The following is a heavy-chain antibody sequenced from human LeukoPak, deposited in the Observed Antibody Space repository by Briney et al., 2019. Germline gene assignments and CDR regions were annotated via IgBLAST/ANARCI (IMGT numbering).Heavy chain of an antibody. Sequence: GGSLRLSCAASGFTFSNAWMSWVRQALGKGLEWVGRIKSKTDGGTTDYAAPVKGRFTISRDDSKNTLYLQMNSLKTEDTAVYYCTTDLDCSSTSCYTPSYWGQGTLVTVSS. D-gene: IGHD2-2*02. CDR1: GFTFSNAW. J-gene: IGHJ4*02. CDR3: TTDLDCSSTSCYTPSY. CDR2: IKSKTDGGTT. V-gene: IGHV3-15*01.